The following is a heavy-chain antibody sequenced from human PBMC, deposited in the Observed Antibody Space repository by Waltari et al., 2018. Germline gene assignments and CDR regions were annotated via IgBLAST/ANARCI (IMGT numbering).Heavy chain of an antibody. Sequence: EVQLLESGGGLVQHGGSLRLSCGASGFTFGSSAMRWVRQAPGKGLEWVSFISGSSGSTYYADSVKGRVTISRDNSKNTLYLQMNSLRAEDTAVYYCAKSSGVVAAAGNDAFDVWGQGTMLTVSS. CDR1: GFTFGSSA. V-gene: IGHV3-23*01. CDR3: AKSSGVVAAAGNDAFDV. J-gene: IGHJ3*01. D-gene: IGHD6-13*01. CDR2: ISGSSGST.